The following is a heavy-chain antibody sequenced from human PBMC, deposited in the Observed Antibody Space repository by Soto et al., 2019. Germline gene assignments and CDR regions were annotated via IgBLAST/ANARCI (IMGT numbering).Heavy chain of an antibody. CDR3: ARIRRSGLNYYGLDV. J-gene: IGHJ6*02. Sequence: SETLSLTCTVSGDSVTGYQWSWIRQPPGEGLEWIGFIYYSGSSNYSPSLKSRVTMSVDTSKNQFSLKLTSVTATDTAVYYCARIRRSGLNYYGLDVWGPGPTVTVS. V-gene: IGHV4-59*02. CDR2: IYYSGSS. CDR1: GDSVTGYQ.